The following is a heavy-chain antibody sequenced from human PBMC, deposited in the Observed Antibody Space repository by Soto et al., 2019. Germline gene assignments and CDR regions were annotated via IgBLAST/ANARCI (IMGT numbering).Heavy chain of an antibody. Sequence: PSETLSLTCTVSGGSISSSSYYWGGIGQPPGKGLGWIGSIYYSGSTYYNPSLKSRVTISVDTSKNQFSLKLSSVTAADTAVYYCERDRGGGKKKSTYSCYCGMDVWGQGTTVTVSS. D-gene: IGHD6-25*01. J-gene: IGHJ6*02. CDR1: GGSISSSSYY. CDR2: IYYSGST. V-gene: IGHV4-39*07. CDR3: ERDRGGGKKKSTYSCYCGMDV.